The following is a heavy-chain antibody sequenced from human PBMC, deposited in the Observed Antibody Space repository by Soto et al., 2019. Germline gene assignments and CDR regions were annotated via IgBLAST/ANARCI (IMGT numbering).Heavy chain of an antibody. CDR3: AKGDYDSSGYLHEVSDY. CDR1: GFTFSSYA. J-gene: IGHJ4*02. CDR2: ISGSGGST. V-gene: IGHV3-23*01. Sequence: EVQLLESGGGLVQPGGSLRLSCAASGFTFSSYAMSWVRQAPGKGLEWVSAISGSGGSTYYADSVKGRFTISRDNPKNPLYLQINSLSAEDTAVYYCAKGDYDSSGYLHEVSDYWGQGTLVTVSS. D-gene: IGHD3-22*01.